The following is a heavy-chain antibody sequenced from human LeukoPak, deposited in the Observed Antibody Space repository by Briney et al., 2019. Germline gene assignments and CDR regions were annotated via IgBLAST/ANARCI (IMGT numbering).Heavy chain of an antibody. CDR3: ARNGGSSWYFDY. J-gene: IGHJ4*02. D-gene: IGHD6-13*01. V-gene: IGHV3-48*03. Sequence: GGSLRLSCAASGFTFSNYEINWVRQAPGRGLEWISYISGSGTSIYHANSVKGRFTISRDNAKNSVYLQMNSLRAEDTAVYYCARNGGSSWYFDYWGQGTLVTVSS. CDR2: ISGSGTSI. CDR1: GFTFSNYE.